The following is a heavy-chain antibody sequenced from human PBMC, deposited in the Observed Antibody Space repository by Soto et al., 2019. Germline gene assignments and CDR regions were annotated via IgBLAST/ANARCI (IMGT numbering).Heavy chain of an antibody. D-gene: IGHD6-13*01. Sequence: GASRKVCCEASGYTFTSYGIHWVLQAPGQRLEWMGWINAANGDTKYSPKFQGRVTITRDTSASTAYMELSSLRSEDTAVYYCVRRHVSATGIDWFDPWGQGTLVTVST. CDR3: VRRHVSATGIDWFDP. CDR2: INAANGDT. J-gene: IGHJ5*02. V-gene: IGHV1-3*01. CDR1: GYTFTSYG.